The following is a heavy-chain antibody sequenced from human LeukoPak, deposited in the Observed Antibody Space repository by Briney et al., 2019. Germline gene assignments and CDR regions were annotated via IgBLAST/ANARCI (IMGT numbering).Heavy chain of an antibody. J-gene: IGHJ4*02. CDR2: ISSGSNTI. Sequence: PGGSLRLSCAASGFTFSVYAMNWVRQAPGKGLEWVSYISSGSNTIYYADSVKGRFTISRDNAKNSLYLQMNSLRAEDTAVYYCATPFDYWGQGTLVTVSS. V-gene: IGHV3-48*01. CDR3: ATPFDY. CDR1: GFTFSVYA.